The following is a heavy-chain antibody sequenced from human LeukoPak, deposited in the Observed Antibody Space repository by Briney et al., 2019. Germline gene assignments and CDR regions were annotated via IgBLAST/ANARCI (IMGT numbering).Heavy chain of an antibody. Sequence: GGSLRLSCAASGFTVSSNYMSWVRQAPGRGLEWVSVIYSGGSTYYADSVKGRFTISRDNSKNTLYLQMNSLRAEYTAVYYCARDYYYDSSGYYYGDAFDIWGQGTMVTVSS. D-gene: IGHD3-22*01. CDR2: IYSGGST. J-gene: IGHJ3*02. CDR3: ARDYYYDSSGYYYGDAFDI. V-gene: IGHV3-53*01. CDR1: GFTVSSNY.